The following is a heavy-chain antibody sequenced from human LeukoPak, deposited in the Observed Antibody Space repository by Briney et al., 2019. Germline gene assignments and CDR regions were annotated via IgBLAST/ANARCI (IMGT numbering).Heavy chain of an antibody. J-gene: IGHJ4*02. CDR3: ARRAARIAAAGPRAMVD. CDR2: INHSGST. Sequence: PSETLSLTCAVYGGSFSGYYWSWIRQPPGKGLEWFGEINHSGSTNYNPSLKSRVTISVDTSKNQFSLKLSSVTAADTAVYYCARRAARIAAAGPRAMVDWGQGTLVTVSS. V-gene: IGHV4-34*01. CDR1: GGSFSGYY. D-gene: IGHD6-13*01.